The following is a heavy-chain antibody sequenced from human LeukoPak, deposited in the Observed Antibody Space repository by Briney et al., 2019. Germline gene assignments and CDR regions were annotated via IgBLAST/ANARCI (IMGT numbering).Heavy chain of an antibody. CDR1: GYTFTNNF. CDR2: INPSGDNT. J-gene: IGHJ5*02. CDR3: ARVTYYYVFRFDP. V-gene: IGHV1-46*01. D-gene: IGHD3-10*02. Sequence: ASVKVSCKASGYTFTNNFMHWVRQAPGQGLEWIGIINPSGDNTWYAQKFQGRVTMTTDTSTSTAYMELRSLRSDDTAVYYCARVTYYYVFRFDPWGQGTLVTVSS.